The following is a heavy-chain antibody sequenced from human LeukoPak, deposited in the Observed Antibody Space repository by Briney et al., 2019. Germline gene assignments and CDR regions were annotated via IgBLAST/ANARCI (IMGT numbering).Heavy chain of an antibody. CDR1: GGSIGSSSYY. V-gene: IGHV4-39*02. CDR2: IFRTGST. CDR3: ARRVGFYGSGSLNYFDS. Sequence: SETLSLTCTVSGGSIGSSSYYWGWIRQPPGKGLEWIGSIFRTGSTYYSASLKSRVSISVDTSKNHIALKLTSVTAADTAVYFCARRVGFYGSGSLNYFDSWGQGILVSVSS. J-gene: IGHJ5*01. D-gene: IGHD3-10*01.